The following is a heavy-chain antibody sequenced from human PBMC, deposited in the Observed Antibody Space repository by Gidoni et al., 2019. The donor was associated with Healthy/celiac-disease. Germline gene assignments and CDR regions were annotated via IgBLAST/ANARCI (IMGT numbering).Heavy chain of an antibody. D-gene: IGHD4-17*01. J-gene: IGHJ4*02. CDR2: ISGSGGST. CDR3: AKDPLFYGDYDY. V-gene: IGHV3-23*01. Sequence: EVQLLESGGGLVQPGRSLSLSCAPPRFTFSSYAMSWVRQAPGKGLAWVSAISGSGGSTYYADSVKGRFTISRDNSKNTLYLQMNSLRAEDTAVYYCAKDPLFYGDYDYWGQGTLVTVSS. CDR1: RFTFSSYA.